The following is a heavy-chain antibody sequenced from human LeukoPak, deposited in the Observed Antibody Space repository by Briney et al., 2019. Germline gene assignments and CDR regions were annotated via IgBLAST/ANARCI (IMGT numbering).Heavy chain of an antibody. CDR3: LTTVATHPDSVFDI. CDR1: GFTFSSYA. Sequence: GGSLRLSCAASGFTFSSYAMHWVRQAPGKGLEWVAVISYDGSNKYYADSVKGRFTISRDNSKNTLYLQINSLRAEDTAVYYCLTTVATHPDSVFDIWGQGTMVTVSS. D-gene: IGHD4-23*01. V-gene: IGHV3-30-3*01. CDR2: ISYDGSNK. J-gene: IGHJ3*02.